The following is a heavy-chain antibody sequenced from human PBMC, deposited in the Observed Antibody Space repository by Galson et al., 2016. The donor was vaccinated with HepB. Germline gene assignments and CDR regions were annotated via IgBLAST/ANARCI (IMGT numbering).Heavy chain of an antibody. CDR2: ISWNSDSI. V-gene: IGHV3-9*01. Sequence: SLRLSCAASGFTFDGYAMHWVRQAPGKGLEWVSGISWNSDSIGYADSVRGRFTISRDNAKNSLHLQMNSLRPEDTALYYCTKGSPGIAVPKPLTDWGQGTLVTVSS. CDR3: TKGSPGIAVPKPLTD. CDR1: GFTFDGYA. J-gene: IGHJ4*02. D-gene: IGHD6-19*01.